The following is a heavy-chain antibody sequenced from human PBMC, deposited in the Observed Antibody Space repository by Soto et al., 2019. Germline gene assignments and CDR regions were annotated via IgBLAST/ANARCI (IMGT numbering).Heavy chain of an antibody. CDR3: ARGHLGYSSSWYGFDY. D-gene: IGHD6-13*01. J-gene: IGHJ4*02. CDR2: INQSGAT. Sequence: KPSETLSLTCPVYGGPLSGYYWSWIRQTPGKGLEWIGEINQSGATKYNPSLESRVTISVDTSRNHFSLQLSSVTAADTAVYYCARGHLGYSSSWYGFDYWGQGTLVTVSS. V-gene: IGHV4-34*01. CDR1: GGPLSGYY.